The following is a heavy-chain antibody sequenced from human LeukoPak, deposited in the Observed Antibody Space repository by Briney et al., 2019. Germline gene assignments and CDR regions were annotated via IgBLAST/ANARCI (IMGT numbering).Heavy chain of an antibody. V-gene: IGHV3-74*01. CDR1: GFTFSSYW. CDR3: ARDGSLPDY. J-gene: IGHJ4*02. Sequence: GGSLRLSCAASGFTFSSYWMHWVRQAPGKGLVWVSRIHTDASTTSYADSVKGRFTISGDNAKNTLYLQMNSLRAEDTAVYYCARDGSLPDYWGQGTLVTVSS. CDR2: IHTDASTT.